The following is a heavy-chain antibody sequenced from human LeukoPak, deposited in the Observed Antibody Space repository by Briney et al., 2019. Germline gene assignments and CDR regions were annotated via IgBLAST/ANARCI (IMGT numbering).Heavy chain of an antibody. CDR3: AKEFNRGLPDY. CDR1: GFSFRSYA. CDR2: IPYDGSNE. Sequence: PGGSLRLSCAASGFSFRSYAMHWVRQAPGKGLEWVAVIPYDGSNEYYADSVKGRFTISRDNSKNTLYLQMSSLRAEDTAVYYCAKEFNRGLPDYWGQGTLVTVPS. J-gene: IGHJ4*02. D-gene: IGHD2-21*01. V-gene: IGHV3-30*18.